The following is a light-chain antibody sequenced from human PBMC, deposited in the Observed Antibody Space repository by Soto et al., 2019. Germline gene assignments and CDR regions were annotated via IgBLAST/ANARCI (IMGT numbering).Light chain of an antibody. J-gene: IGKJ3*01. Sequence: DIQMTQSPSTLSASVGDRVTITCRASQGISRWLAWYQQKPEKAPKLLIYDASSLESGVPSMFSGSGSGTEFPLTTTLLHPDDFASYYCQQYNSYSTFGPGTKVDIK. V-gene: IGKV1-5*01. CDR1: QGISRW. CDR3: QQYNSYST. CDR2: DAS.